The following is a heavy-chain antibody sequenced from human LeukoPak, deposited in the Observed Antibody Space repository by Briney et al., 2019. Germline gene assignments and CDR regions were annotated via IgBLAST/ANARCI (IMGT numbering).Heavy chain of an antibody. CDR1: GGSISSSSYY. J-gene: IGHJ6*03. V-gene: IGHV4-39*01. CDR2: IYYSGSS. D-gene: IGHD3-9*01. Sequence: SETLSLTCTVSGGSISSSSYYWGWIRQPPGQGLEWVGSIYYSGSSYYNPSLKSRVTISVDTSKNQFSLKLSSVTAADTAVYYCARHRPRGYDILTGYYDYYYYYMDVWGKGTTVTISS. CDR3: ARHRPRGYDILTGYYDYYYYYMDV.